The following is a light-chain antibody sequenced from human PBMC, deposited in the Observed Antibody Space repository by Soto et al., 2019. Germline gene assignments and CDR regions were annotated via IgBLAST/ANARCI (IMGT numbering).Light chain of an antibody. Sequence: DVPMTQSPSSLSSSIGDRVTITCRASQAIAHYLAWYQQQQGKVPKRLISDASTLESGIPARFSGSGSGTDFTLTISSLQPEDVATYYCHKYSRSPWAFGQGTKVEIK. V-gene: IGKV1-27*01. CDR2: DAS. CDR1: QAIAHY. J-gene: IGKJ1*01. CDR3: HKYSRSPWA.